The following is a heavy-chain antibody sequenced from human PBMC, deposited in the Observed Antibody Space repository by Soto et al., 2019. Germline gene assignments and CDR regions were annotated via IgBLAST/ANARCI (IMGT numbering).Heavy chain of an antibody. CDR2: IYYSGST. CDR3: ATRGTTGAFDI. CDR1: GGSISSYY. Sequence: SETLSLTCTVSGGSISSYYWSWIRQPPGKGLEWIGYIYYSGSTNYNPSLKSRVTISVDTSKNQFSLKLSSVTAADTAVYYCATRGTTGAFDIWGQGTMVTVSS. D-gene: IGHD1-7*01. J-gene: IGHJ3*02. V-gene: IGHV4-59*01.